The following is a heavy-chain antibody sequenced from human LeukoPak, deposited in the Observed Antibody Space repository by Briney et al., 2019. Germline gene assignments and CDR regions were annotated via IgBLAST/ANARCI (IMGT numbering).Heavy chain of an antibody. Sequence: SETLSLTCTVSGGSISSSSYYWGWIRQPPGKGLEWIGSIYYSGSTYYNPSLKSRVTISVDTSKNQFSLKLSSVTAADTAVYYCARPVDRAMSGAFDIWGQGTMVTVSS. CDR3: ARPVDRAMSGAFDI. CDR2: IYYSGST. D-gene: IGHD5-18*01. V-gene: IGHV4-39*01. CDR1: GGSISSSSYY. J-gene: IGHJ3*02.